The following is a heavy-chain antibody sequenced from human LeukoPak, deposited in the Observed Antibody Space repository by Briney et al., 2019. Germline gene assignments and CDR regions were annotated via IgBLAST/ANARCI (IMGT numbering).Heavy chain of an antibody. CDR2: IYYSGST. CDR1: GGSISSGDYY. V-gene: IGHV4-30-4*01. Sequence: SQTLSLTCTVSGGSISSGDYYWSWIRQPPGKGLEWIGYIYYSGSTYYNPSLKSRVTISVDTSKNQFSLKLSSVTAADTAVYYCDRHDYSNYYYGMDVWGQGTTVTVSS. D-gene: IGHD4-11*01. CDR3: DRHDYSNYYYGMDV. J-gene: IGHJ6*02.